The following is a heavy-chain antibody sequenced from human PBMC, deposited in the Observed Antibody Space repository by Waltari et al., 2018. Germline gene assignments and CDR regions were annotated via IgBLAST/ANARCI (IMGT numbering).Heavy chain of an antibody. CDR2: INHSGSP. Sequence: QVQLQQWGAGLLKPSETLSLTCAVYGGSFSGYYWSWIRQPPGKGLEWIGEINHSGSPNYNPSVKSRFTISVDTSKNQFPLKLSSVTAADTAVYYCARGSRGGGSYWGYWGQGTLVTVSS. V-gene: IGHV4-34*01. J-gene: IGHJ4*02. CDR1: GGSFSGYY. CDR3: ARGSRGGGSYWGY. D-gene: IGHD1-26*01.